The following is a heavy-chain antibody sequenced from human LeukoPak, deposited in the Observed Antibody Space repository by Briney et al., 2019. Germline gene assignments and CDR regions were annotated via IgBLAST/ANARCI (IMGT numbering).Heavy chain of an antibody. CDR1: GDSVSSNSAA. CDR2: TYYRSKWYN. CDR3: ARGERYYDILTGYYTRGDYFDY. Sequence: SQTLSLTCAISGDSVSSNSAAWNWIRQSPSRGLEWLGRTYYRSKWYNGYAVSVKSRITINPDTSKNQFSLQLNSVTPEDTAVYYCARGERYYDILTGYYTRGDYFDYWGQGTLVTVSS. J-gene: IGHJ4*02. V-gene: IGHV6-1*01. D-gene: IGHD3-9*01.